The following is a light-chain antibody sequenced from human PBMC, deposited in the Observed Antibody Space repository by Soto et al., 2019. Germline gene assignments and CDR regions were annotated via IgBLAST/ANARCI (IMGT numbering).Light chain of an antibody. CDR3: AAWDGSLSGVV. J-gene: IGLJ2*01. V-gene: IGLV1-47*02. CDR2: SNN. Sequence: QSVLTQPPSESGTPGQRVTISCSGSSSNIGSNYVYWYQQLPGTAPKLLIYSNNQRPSGVPDRFSGSKSGTSASLAISGLRSEDEADYYCAAWDGSLSGVVFGGGTKLTVL. CDR1: SSNIGSNY.